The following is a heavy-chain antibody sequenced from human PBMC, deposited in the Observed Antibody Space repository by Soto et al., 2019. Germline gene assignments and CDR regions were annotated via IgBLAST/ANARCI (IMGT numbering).Heavy chain of an antibody. Sequence: QVQLVESGGGVVQPGRSLRRSCAASGFTFSSYAMHWVRQAPGKGLEWVAVISYDGSNKYYADSVKGRFTISRDNSKNTLYLQMNSLRAEDTAVYYCAREIVGATAIFDYWGQGTLVTVSS. V-gene: IGHV3-30-3*01. CDR3: AREIVGATAIFDY. J-gene: IGHJ4*02. D-gene: IGHD1-26*01. CDR1: GFTFSSYA. CDR2: ISYDGSNK.